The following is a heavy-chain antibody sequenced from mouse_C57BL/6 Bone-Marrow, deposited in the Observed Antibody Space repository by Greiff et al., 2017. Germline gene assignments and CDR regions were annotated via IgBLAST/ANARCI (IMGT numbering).Heavy chain of an antibody. Sequence: EVHLVESGGDLVKPGGSLKLSCAASGFTFSSYGMSWVRQTPDKRLEWVATISSGGSYTYYPDSVKGRFTISRDNAKNTLYLQMSSLKSEDTAMYYCARENTTVASYWYFDVWGTGTTVTVSS. CDR3: ARENTTVASYWYFDV. J-gene: IGHJ1*03. V-gene: IGHV5-6*01. D-gene: IGHD1-1*01. CDR1: GFTFSSYG. CDR2: ISSGGSYT.